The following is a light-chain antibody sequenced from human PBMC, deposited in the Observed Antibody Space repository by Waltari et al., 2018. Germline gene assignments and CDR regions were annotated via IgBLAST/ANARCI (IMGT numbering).Light chain of an antibody. CDR3: CSYAGSVV. V-gene: IGLV2-11*01. CDR2: DVT. Sequence: QSALTQPRPVSGSPGQSVTISCTGTSSDVGGYDDVSWYQQHPGKAPKLMIYDVTKRPSGVPDRFSGSKSGNTASLTISGLQAEDEADYYCCSYAGSVVFGGGTKLTVL. CDR1: SSDVGGYDD. J-gene: IGLJ2*01.